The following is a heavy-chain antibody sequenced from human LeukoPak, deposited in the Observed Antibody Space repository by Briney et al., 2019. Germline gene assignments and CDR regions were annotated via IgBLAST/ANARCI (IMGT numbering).Heavy chain of an antibody. CDR3: AKVFIDMVSPTHYFDY. CDR2: ISYDGSNK. D-gene: IGHD3-10*01. J-gene: IGHJ4*02. V-gene: IGHV3-30*18. CDR1: GFTFSRYG. Sequence: GRSLRLSCAASGFTFSRYGMHWVRQAPGKGLEWVAVISYDGSNKYYADSVKGRVTISRDNSKNAVYLQMNSLRAEDTAVYYCAKVFIDMVSPTHYFDYWGPGTLVTVSS.